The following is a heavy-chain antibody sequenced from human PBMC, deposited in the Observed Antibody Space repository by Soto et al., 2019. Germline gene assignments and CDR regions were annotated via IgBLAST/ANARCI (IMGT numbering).Heavy chain of an antibody. CDR3: ESGGEPLGYYGLDV. J-gene: IGHJ6*04. CDR1: GGSVRSGNHF. V-gene: IGHV4-61*01. Sequence: SETLSLTCSVSGGSVRSGNHFWNWIRQPPGRGLEWLGYMYYTGVTNYNPSLKSRVSMSVDTSKNQFSLKLTSLTAADTAVYYCESGGEPLGYYGLDVWGKGTKVTVPS. CDR2: MYYTGVT. D-gene: IGHD3-10*01.